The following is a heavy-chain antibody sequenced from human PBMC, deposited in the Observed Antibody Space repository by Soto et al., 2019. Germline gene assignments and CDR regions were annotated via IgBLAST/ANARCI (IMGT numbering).Heavy chain of an antibody. CDR1: GGTFSSYA. V-gene: IGHV1-69*13. D-gene: IGHD5-18*01. Sequence: SVKVSCKASGGTFSSYAISWVRQAPGQGLEWMGGIIPIFGTANYAQKFQGRVTITADESTSTAYMELSSLRSEDTAVYYCAFGYSYGPRQYYFDYWGQGTLVTVAS. J-gene: IGHJ4*02. CDR2: IIPIFGTA. CDR3: AFGYSYGPRQYYFDY.